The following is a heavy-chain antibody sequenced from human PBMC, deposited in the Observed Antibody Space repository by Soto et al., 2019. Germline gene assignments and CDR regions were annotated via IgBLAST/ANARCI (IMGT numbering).Heavy chain of an antibody. Sequence: GRSLRLSCEASGFTFNNYAIAWVRQAPGKGLEWVSGITSSGAAYYADSVKGRFTISRDNSKNTLYLQMNSLRAEDTAVYYCAKGESSVRPRDFDPLGQGTLVTVSS. V-gene: IGHV3-23*01. CDR3: AKGESSVRPRDFDP. D-gene: IGHD3-22*01. CDR1: GFTFNNYA. J-gene: IGHJ5*02. CDR2: ITSSGAA.